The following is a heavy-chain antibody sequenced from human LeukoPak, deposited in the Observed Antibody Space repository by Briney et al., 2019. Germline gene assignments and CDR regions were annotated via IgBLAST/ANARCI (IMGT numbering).Heavy chain of an antibody. D-gene: IGHD3-22*01. CDR1: GGSFSGYY. V-gene: IGHV4-34*01. Sequence: SETLSLTCAVYGGSFSGYYWSRIRQPPGKGLEWIGEINHSGSTNYNPSLKSRVTISVDTSKNQFSLKLSSVTAADTAVYYCAREPLDSSGYYDYYYYGMDVWGQGTTVTVSS. CDR3: AREPLDSSGYYDYYYYGMDV. J-gene: IGHJ6*02. CDR2: INHSGST.